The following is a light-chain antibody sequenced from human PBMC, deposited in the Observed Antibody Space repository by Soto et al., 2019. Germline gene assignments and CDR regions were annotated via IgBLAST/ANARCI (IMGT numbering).Light chain of an antibody. Sequence: EIVMTQSPATLSVSPGERATLSCRASQSLNGNVAWYQQKPGQAPRLLIYRASTRATGVPGRFSASGSGTDFTLTISSLQSEDSAVYYCQQYSKWPPWTFGPGTKWIS. J-gene: IGKJ1*01. CDR1: QSLNGN. V-gene: IGKV3-15*01. CDR2: RAS. CDR3: QQYSKWPPWT.